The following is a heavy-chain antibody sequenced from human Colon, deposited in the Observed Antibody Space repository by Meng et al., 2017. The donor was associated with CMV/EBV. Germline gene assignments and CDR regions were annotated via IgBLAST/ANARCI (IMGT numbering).Heavy chain of an antibody. CDR2: VFHSGDT. V-gene: IGHV4-38-2*02. J-gene: IGHJ5*01. CDR3: VRDRDFWSGPQFDS. CDR1: NFSIGYGNY. Sequence: SETLSLTCTVSNFSIGYGNYWGWIRQPPGKGLEWIVSVFHSGDTFYNPSLKSRVTLSVDTAKNQFSLKVTSVTAADTAVYYCVRDRDFWSGPQFDSWGQGILVTVSS. D-gene: IGHD3-3*01.